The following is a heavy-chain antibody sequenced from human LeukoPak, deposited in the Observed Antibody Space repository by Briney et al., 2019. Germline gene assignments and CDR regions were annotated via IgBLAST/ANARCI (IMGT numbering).Heavy chain of an antibody. V-gene: IGHV4-31*03. Sequence: SETLSLTCTVSGGSISSGGYYWSWIRQHPGKGLEWIGYIYYSGSTYYNPSLKSRVTMSVDKSKNQFSLKLSSVTAADTAVYYCARLASNDLNYYDSSGYYYFDYWGQGTLVTVSS. CDR3: ARLASNDLNYYDSSGYYYFDY. CDR2: IYYSGST. D-gene: IGHD3-22*01. CDR1: GGSISSGGYY. J-gene: IGHJ4*02.